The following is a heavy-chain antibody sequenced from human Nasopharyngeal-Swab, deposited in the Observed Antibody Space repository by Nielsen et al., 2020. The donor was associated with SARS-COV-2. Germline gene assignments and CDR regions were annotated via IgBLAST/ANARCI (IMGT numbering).Heavy chain of an antibody. D-gene: IGHD3-3*01. V-gene: IGHV1-8*01. CDR3: AGGWSGYYFDF. Sequence: ASVKVSCKASGYSFISYDINWVRQAPGQGLEWMGWMNPNSGKTGYAQKFQGRVTMTRNNSIRTAYMELSSLRSEDTAVYYCAGGWSGYYFDFWGQGTLVTVSS. CDR1: GYSFISYD. CDR2: MNPNSGKT. J-gene: IGHJ4*02.